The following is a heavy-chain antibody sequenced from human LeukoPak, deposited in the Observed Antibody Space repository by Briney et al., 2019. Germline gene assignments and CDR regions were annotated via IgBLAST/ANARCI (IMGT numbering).Heavy chain of an antibody. J-gene: IGHJ4*02. CDR3: ARVGRWLQWIFDY. Sequence: SVKVSCKASGGTFSSYAISWVRQAPGQGLEWMGGIIPIFGTANYAQKFQGRVTITADESTSTAYMELSSLRSEDTAVYYCARVGRWLQWIFDYWGQGTLVTVSS. D-gene: IGHD5-24*01. CDR1: GGTFSSYA. CDR2: IIPIFGTA. V-gene: IGHV1-69*13.